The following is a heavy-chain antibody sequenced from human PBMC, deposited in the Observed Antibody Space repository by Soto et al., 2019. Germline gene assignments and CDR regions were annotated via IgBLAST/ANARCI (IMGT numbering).Heavy chain of an antibody. CDR1: GYSISSGYY. J-gene: IGHJ4*02. Sequence: SETLSLTCAVSGYSISSGYYWGWIRQPPGKGLEWIGSIYHSGSTYYNPSLKSRVTISVDPSKNQFSLNLMSVTTADTAVYYCSRVSRGVTWSGYYTRYFDYWGQGTLVTVSS. CDR2: IYHSGST. V-gene: IGHV4-38-2*01. D-gene: IGHD3-3*01. CDR3: SRVSRGVTWSGYYTRYFDY.